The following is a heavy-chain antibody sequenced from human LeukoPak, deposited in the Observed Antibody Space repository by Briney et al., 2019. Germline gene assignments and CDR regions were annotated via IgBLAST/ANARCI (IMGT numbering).Heavy chain of an antibody. Sequence: PGGSLRLSCAASGFTFSSYAMHWVRQAPGKGLEWVAVISYDGSNKYYADSVKGRFTIARDNSKNTLYLQMNSLRAEDTAVYYCARVPYSRIAVADPLGFWFDPWGQGTLVTVSS. CDR2: ISYDGSNK. J-gene: IGHJ5*02. CDR1: GFTFSSYA. V-gene: IGHV3-30*04. CDR3: ARVPYSRIAVADPLGFWFDP. D-gene: IGHD6-19*01.